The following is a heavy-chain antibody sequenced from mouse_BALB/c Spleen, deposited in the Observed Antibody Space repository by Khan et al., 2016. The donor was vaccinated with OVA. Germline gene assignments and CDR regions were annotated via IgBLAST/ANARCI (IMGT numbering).Heavy chain of an antibody. Sequence: QVQLKESGPGLVQPSQSLSITCTVSGFSLTSYGVHWVRQSPGKGLEWLGVIWSGGSTDYNAAFISRLSISKDNSKSQVFFIMNSLQANDTAIYYCARRGYYYGRGAWFPYWGQGTLVTVSA. CDR2: IWSGGST. CDR3: ARRGYYYGRGAWFPY. D-gene: IGHD1-1*01. V-gene: IGHV2-2*02. CDR1: GFSLTSYG. J-gene: IGHJ3*01.